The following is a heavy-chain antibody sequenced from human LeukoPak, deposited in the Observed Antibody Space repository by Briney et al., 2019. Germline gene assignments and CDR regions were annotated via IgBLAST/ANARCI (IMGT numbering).Heavy chain of an antibody. CDR2: IYYSGST. J-gene: IGHJ4*02. D-gene: IGHD2-15*01. V-gene: IGHV4-59*01. CDR3: AGAQKLPQYYFDY. CDR1: DGSISSYY. Sequence: PSETLSLTCTVSDGSISSYYWSWIRQPPGKGLEWIGYIYYSGSTNYNPSLKSLVTISVDTSKNQFSLKLSSVTAADTAVYYCAGAQKLPQYYFDYWGQGTLVTVSS.